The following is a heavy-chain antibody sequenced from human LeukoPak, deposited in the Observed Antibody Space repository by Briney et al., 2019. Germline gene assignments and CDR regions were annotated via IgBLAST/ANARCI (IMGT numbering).Heavy chain of an antibody. J-gene: IGHJ4*02. V-gene: IGHV3-74*01. Sequence: GGSLRLSCEVSGFGFAAYGMHWVRQAPGKGLVWASRIKSDGSRTDYADSVKGRFTISRDNAKNTLYLQMNSLRAEDTAVYYCARELPFDYWGQGTLITVSS. D-gene: IGHD2-15*01. CDR1: GFGFAAYG. CDR3: ARELPFDY. CDR2: IKSDGSRT.